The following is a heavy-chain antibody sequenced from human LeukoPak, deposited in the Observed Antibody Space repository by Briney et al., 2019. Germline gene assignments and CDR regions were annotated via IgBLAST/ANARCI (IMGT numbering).Heavy chain of an antibody. V-gene: IGHV3-7*01. CDR1: GFTFSDYW. Sequence: GGSLRLSCAASGFTFSDYWMNWVRQAPGMGLEWVANIRQDGSQKYYMDSVKGRFTISRDNAKNSLYLQMNSLRVEDTAVYYCVRDWPGDSYGADPWGKGTTVTVSS. CDR3: VRDWPGDSYGADP. D-gene: IGHD5-18*01. CDR2: IRQDGSQK. J-gene: IGHJ6*04.